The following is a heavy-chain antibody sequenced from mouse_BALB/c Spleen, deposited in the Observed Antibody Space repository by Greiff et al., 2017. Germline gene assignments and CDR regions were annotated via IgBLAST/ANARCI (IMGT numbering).Heavy chain of an antibody. J-gene: IGHJ2*01. CDR2: ISDGGSYT. D-gene: IGHD1-1*01. CDR3: ARHDYYGSSYDY. Sequence: EVQLVESGGGLVKPGGSLKLSCAASGFTFSDYYMYWVRQTPEKRLEWVATISDGGSYTYYPDTVKGRFTISRDNAKNTLYLQMSSLKSEDTAMYYCARHDYYGSSYDYWGQGTTLTVSS. V-gene: IGHV5-4*02. CDR1: GFTFSDYY.